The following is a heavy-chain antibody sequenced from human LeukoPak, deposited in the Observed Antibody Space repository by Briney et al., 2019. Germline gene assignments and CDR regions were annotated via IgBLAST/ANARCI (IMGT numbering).Heavy chain of an antibody. V-gene: IGHV1-69*04. D-gene: IGHD3-22*01. Sequence: SVKVSCKASGGTFSSYAISWVRQAPGQGLEWMGRIIPIFGIANYAQKFQGRVTITADKSTSTAYMELSSLRSEDTAVYYCARAPSRDSSGPYGMDVWGQGTTVTASS. CDR2: IIPIFGIA. CDR3: ARAPSRDSSGPYGMDV. J-gene: IGHJ6*02. CDR1: GGTFSSYA.